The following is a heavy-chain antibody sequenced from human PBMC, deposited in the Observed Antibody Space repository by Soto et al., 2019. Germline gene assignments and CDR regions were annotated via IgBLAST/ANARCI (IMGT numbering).Heavy chain of an antibody. CDR3: TSSPRGYCSSTSCRELGNYYGMDV. D-gene: IGHD2-2*01. CDR1: VYSFTSFW. CDR2: IDPSDSYT. J-gene: IGHJ6*02. Sequence: GEALKISCKGSVYSFTSFWIRWVRQMPGKGLEWMGRIDPSDSYTNYSPSFQGHVTISADKSISTAYLQWSSLKASDTAMYYCTSSPRGYCSSTSCRELGNYYGMDVWGQGTTVTVS. V-gene: IGHV5-10-1*01.